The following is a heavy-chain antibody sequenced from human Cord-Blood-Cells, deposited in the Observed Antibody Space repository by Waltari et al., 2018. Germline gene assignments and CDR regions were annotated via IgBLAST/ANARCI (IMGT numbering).Heavy chain of an antibody. CDR3: ARRLATIFGVVIGFDY. V-gene: IGHV4-39*01. CDR1: GGSISSSSYY. CDR2: IYYSGST. D-gene: IGHD3-3*01. J-gene: IGHJ4*02. Sequence: QLQLQESGPGLVKPSETLSLTCTVSGGSISSSSYYWGWIRQPPGKGLEGIGSIYYSGSTCYNPSLKSRVTISVDTSKNQFSLKLSSVTAADTAVYYCARRLATIFGVVIGFDYWGQGTLVTVSS.